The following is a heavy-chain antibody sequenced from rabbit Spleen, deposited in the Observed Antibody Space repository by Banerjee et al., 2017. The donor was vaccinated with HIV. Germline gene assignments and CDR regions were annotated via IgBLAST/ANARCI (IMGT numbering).Heavy chain of an antibody. J-gene: IGHJ6*01. CDR3: ARDTSSSFSSYGMDL. V-gene: IGHV1S40*01. D-gene: IGHD1-1*01. Sequence: QSLEESGGDLVKPGASLTLTCTASGFSFSSSDYMCWVRQAPGKGLEWIACIYAGSSGSTYAANWAKGRFTISKTSSTVTLQMTSLTAADTATYFCARDTSSSFSSYGMDLWGQGTLVTVS. CDR1: GFSFSSSDY. CDR2: IYAGSSGST.